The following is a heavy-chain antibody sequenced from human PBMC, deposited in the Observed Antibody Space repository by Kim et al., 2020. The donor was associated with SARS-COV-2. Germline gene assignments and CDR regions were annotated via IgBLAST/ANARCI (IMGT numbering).Heavy chain of an antibody. J-gene: IGHJ4*02. Sequence: GGSLRLSCAASGFTFSNAWMSWVRQAPGKGLEWVGRIKSKTDGGTTDYAAPVKGRFTISRDDSKNTLYLQMNSLKTEDTAVYYCTTEAMVRGVIGRGYYWGQGTLVTVSS. CDR2: IKSKTDGGTT. CDR1: GFTFSNAW. CDR3: TTEAMVRGVIGRGYY. V-gene: IGHV3-15*01. D-gene: IGHD3-10*01.